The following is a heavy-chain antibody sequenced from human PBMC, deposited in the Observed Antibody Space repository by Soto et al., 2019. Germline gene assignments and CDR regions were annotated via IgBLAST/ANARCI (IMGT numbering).Heavy chain of an antibody. Sequence: GSGPTLVNPTQTLTLTCTFSGFSLSTSGVGVGWIRQPPGKALEWLALIYWDDDKRYSPSLKSRLTITKDTSENQVVLTMTNMDPVDTATYYCAHIQGDSSGYYYFAFDYWGQGTLVTVSS. V-gene: IGHV2-5*02. CDR2: IYWDDDK. CDR3: AHIQGDSSGYYYFAFDY. CDR1: GFSLSTSGVG. D-gene: IGHD3-22*01. J-gene: IGHJ4*02.